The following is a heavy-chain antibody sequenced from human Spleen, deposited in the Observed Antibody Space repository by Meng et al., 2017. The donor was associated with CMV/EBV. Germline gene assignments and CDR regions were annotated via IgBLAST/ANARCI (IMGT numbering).Heavy chain of an antibody. CDR3: AREAHCTTTGCYGPNWFDP. J-gene: IGHJ5*02. CDR1: GGSINSYY. Sequence: SETLSLTCTVSGGSINSYYWSWIRQPPGKGLEWIGYIYYTGSTNYNPSLKSRVTISVDTSKNRLSLKLNSVTAADTAVYYCAREAHCTTTGCYGPNWFDPWGQGTLVTVS. D-gene: IGHD2-2*01. V-gene: IGHV4-59*01. CDR2: IYYTGST.